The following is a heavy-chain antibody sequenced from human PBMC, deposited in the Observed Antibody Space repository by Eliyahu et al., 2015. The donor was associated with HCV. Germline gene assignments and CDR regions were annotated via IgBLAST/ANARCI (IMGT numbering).Heavy chain of an antibody. J-gene: IGHJ4*02. CDR1: GYSFTTYW. CDR2: IDPSDSST. D-gene: IGHD1-26*01. V-gene: IGHV5-10-1*03. Sequence: EVQLEQSGAEVKKPGESLRISCKGSGYSFTTYWIDWVRQMPGKGLEWMGRIDPSDSSTNYSPSFQGLVTISADKSVRTASLQWSSLKASDTAIYYCAATNRWYRGFDSWGQGTSVTASS. CDR3: AATNRWYRGFDS.